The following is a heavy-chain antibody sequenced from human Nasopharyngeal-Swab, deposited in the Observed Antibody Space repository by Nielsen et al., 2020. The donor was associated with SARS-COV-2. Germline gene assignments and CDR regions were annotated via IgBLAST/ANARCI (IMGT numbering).Heavy chain of an antibody. CDR1: GDSINSGNYY. D-gene: IGHD3-3*01. V-gene: IGHV4-31*03. CDR3: AREQGVFNAFYI. CDR2: IYYSGTT. J-gene: IGHJ3*02. Sequence: LRLSCTVSGDSINSGNYYWSWIRQHPGKDLEWIGYIYYSGTTFYSPSLKSRVIISLDTSKKLFTLKLTSVTAADTAVYYCAREQGVFNAFYIWGQGTLVTVSS.